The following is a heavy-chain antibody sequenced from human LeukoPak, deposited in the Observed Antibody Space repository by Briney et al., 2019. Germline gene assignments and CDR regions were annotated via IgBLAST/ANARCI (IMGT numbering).Heavy chain of an antibody. CDR3: ARILPLGYCSSTSCSRYNWFDP. J-gene: IGHJ5*02. CDR2: INHSGST. D-gene: IGHD2-2*01. CDR1: GGYFSGYY. Sequence: PSETLSLTCAVYGGYFSGYYWSWIRQPPGKGLEWIGEINHSGSTNYNPSLKIRVTISVDTSKNQFSLKLSSVTAADTAVYYCARILPLGYCSSTSCSRYNWFDPWGQGTLVTVSS. V-gene: IGHV4-34*01.